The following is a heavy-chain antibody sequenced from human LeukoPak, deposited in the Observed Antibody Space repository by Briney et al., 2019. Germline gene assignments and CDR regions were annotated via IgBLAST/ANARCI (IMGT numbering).Heavy chain of an antibody. CDR1: GGSVSSGSYY. J-gene: IGHJ6*02. CDR3: ARGRVGSSTSRERLYYYYYGMDV. CDR2: IYYSGST. V-gene: IGHV4-61*01. Sequence: SETLSLTCTVSGGSVSSGSYYWSWIRQPPGKGLEWIGYIYYSGSTNYNPSLKSRVTISVDTSKNQFSLKLSSVTAADTAVYYCARGRVGSSTSRERLYYYYYGMDVWGQGTTVTVSS. D-gene: IGHD2-2*01.